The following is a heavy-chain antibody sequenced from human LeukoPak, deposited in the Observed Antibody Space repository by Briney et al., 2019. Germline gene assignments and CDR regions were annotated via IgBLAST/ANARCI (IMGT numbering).Heavy chain of an antibody. CDR2: VRTTAEGETT. CDR1: GFNFNDAW. Sequence: GGSLRLSCEGSGFNFNDAWMGWIRQAPGKGLEWVGRVRTTAEGETTDYGAPVRGRFIISRDDSKSMVYLQMNRLETEDTAIYYCTAGLGKTDDDSWGQGTLVTVSS. J-gene: IGHJ4*02. D-gene: IGHD4-11*01. CDR3: TAGLGKTDDDS. V-gene: IGHV3-15*01.